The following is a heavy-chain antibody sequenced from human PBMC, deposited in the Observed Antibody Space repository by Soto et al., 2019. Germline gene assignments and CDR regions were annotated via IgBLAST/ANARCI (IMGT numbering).Heavy chain of an antibody. D-gene: IGHD4-4*01. CDR3: AREFSNYWYMDV. CDR1: GGSISSYY. Sequence: SETLSLTCTVSGGSISSYYWSWIRQPPGKGLEWIGYIYYSGSTNYNPSLKSRVTISVDTSKNQFSLKLSSVTAADTAVYYCAREFSNYWYMDVWGKGTTVTVSS. J-gene: IGHJ6*03. CDR2: IYYSGST. V-gene: IGHV4-59*01.